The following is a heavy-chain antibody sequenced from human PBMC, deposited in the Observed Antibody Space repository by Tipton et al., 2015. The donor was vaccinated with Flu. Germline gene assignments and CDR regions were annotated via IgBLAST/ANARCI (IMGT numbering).Heavy chain of an antibody. J-gene: IGHJ5*02. CDR3: ARRDYSNYVSEPKNWFDP. V-gene: IGHV4-39*07. Sequence: GLVKPSETLSLTCDVSGDSIRSSNYYWGWIRQPPGKGLEWIGNTFHSGNTYLNPSLKSRVTISIDTSRNQFSLKLSSVTAADTAVYYCARRDYSNYVSEPKNWFDPWGQGALVTVSS. CDR2: TFHSGNT. D-gene: IGHD4-11*01. CDR1: GDSIRSSNYY.